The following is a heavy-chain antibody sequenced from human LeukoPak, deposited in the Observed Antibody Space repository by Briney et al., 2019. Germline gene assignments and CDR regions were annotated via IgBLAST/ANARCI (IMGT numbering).Heavy chain of an antibody. CDR3: ARAAESGAYWYFDL. D-gene: IGHD1-26*01. V-gene: IGHV4-4*02. J-gene: IGHJ2*01. Sequence: PSETLSLTCAVSGGSISSSNWWSWVRQPPGKGLEWIGEIYHSGSTSYNPSLKSRVTISVDKSKNQFSLKLSSVTAADTAVYYCARAAESGAYWYFDLWGRGILVTVSS. CDR2: IYHSGST. CDR1: GGSISSSNW.